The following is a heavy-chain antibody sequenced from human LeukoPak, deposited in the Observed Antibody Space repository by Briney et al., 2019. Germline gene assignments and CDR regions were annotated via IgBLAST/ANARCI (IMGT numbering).Heavy chain of an antibody. Sequence: GGSLRLSCAASGFTFSSYSMNWVRQAPGKGLEWVSSISSSSSYIYYADSVKGRFTVSRDNSKNTLYLQMNSLRAEDTAVYYCAKYKQQLAFDAFDIWGQGTMVTVSS. CDR3: AKYKQQLAFDAFDI. V-gene: IGHV3-21*04. CDR1: GFTFSSYS. D-gene: IGHD6-13*01. CDR2: ISSSSSYI. J-gene: IGHJ3*02.